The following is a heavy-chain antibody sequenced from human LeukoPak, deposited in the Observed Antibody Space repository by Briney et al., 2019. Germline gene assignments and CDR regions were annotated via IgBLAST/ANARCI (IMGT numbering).Heavy chain of an antibody. V-gene: IGHV6-1*01. CDR1: GDIVSSKNAA. CDR2: AYYRSKWYN. D-gene: IGHD6-19*01. J-gene: IGHJ4*02. Sequence: SQTLSLTCAISGDIVSSKNAAWNWIRQSPSRGLEWLGRAYYRSKWYNDYAVSMKSRITINPDTSKNQFSLQLNSVTPEDTAVYYCARAWLDNYYFDYWGQGTLVTVSS. CDR3: ARAWLDNYYFDY.